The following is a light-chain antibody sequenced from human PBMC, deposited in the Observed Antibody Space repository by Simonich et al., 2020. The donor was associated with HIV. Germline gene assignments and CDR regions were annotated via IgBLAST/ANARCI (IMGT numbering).Light chain of an antibody. V-gene: IGLV2-8*01. J-gene: IGLJ2*01. CDR1: SSDVGGYDY. CDR2: EVS. Sequence: QSALTQPPSASGSPGQSVTISCTGTSSDVGGYDYVSWYQQHPGKAPKLMIYEVSTRPSGVPDRFSGSKSGNTASLTVSGLQAEDEADYYCTSYAGSSTVVFGGGTKLTVL. CDR3: TSYAGSSTVV.